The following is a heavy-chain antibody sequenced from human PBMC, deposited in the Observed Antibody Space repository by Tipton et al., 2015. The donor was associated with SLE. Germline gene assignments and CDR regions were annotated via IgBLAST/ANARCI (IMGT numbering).Heavy chain of an antibody. V-gene: IGHV1-8*01. Sequence: SGPEVKKPGASVKVSCKASGYTFSDYDINWVRQAAGQGLEWMGWVNPNGKTGYAQRFQGRVTMTMDTSISTAYMELNSLRSEDTAVYYCARAKWVPDFWGQGTLVTVSS. D-gene: IGHD1-26*01. J-gene: IGHJ4*02. CDR1: GYTFSDYD. CDR3: ARAKWVPDF. CDR2: VNPNGKT.